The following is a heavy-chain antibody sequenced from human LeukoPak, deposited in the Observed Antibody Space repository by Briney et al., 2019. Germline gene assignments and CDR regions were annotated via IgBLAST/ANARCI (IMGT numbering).Heavy chain of an antibody. D-gene: IGHD3-22*01. CDR1: GGYISSYY. Sequence: SETLPLTGTVSGGYISSYYWSWLRQPPGKGLEWIGYICYSGTTNYNPSLKSRVTISVDTSKNQFSLKLSSVTAADTAVYYCARVPHYYDSSGYYYDYYYYMDVWGKGTAVSVSS. V-gene: IGHV4-59*01. CDR3: ARVPHYYDSSGYYYDYYYYMDV. J-gene: IGHJ6*03. CDR2: ICYSGTT.